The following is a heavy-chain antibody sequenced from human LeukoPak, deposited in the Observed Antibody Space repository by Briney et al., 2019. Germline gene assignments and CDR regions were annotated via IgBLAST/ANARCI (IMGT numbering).Heavy chain of an antibody. V-gene: IGHV1-2*02. CDR1: GYTFSTYG. J-gene: IGHJ6*04. Sequence: ASVKVSCKASGYTFSTYGISWVRQAPGQGLERMGWINPNSGGTNYAQKFQGRVTMTRDTSISTAYMELSRLRSDDTAVYYCARDWIAAAAPDVWGKGTTVTISS. CDR3: ARDWIAAAAPDV. D-gene: IGHD6-13*01. CDR2: INPNSGGT.